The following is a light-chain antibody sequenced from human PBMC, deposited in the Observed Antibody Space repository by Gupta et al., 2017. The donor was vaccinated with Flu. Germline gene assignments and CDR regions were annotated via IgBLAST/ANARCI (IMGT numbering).Light chain of an antibody. CDR1: QSVSSY. Sequence: IVLNKSPATLSLSPGERTTLSCRASQSVSSYLGWYQQKPGPAPRLLIYDASNRATGIPARFSGSGSGTDFTLTISSLEPEDFAVYYCQQRSHWPVTFGGGTKVEIK. V-gene: IGKV3-11*01. CDR2: DAS. CDR3: QQRSHWPVT. J-gene: IGKJ4*01.